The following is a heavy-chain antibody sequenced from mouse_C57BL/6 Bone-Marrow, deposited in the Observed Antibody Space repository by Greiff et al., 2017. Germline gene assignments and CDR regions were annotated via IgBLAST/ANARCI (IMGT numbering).Heavy chain of an antibody. CDR3: ARDATTVAIDY. CDR1: GFTFSDFY. J-gene: IGHJ2*01. V-gene: IGHV7-1*01. D-gene: IGHD1-1*01. CDR2: SRNKANDYTT. Sequence: EVQGVESGGGLVQSGRSLRLSCATSGFTFSDFYMEWVRQAPGKGLEWIAASRNKANDYTTEYSASVKGRFIVSRDTSQSILYLQMNALRAEDTAIYYCARDATTVAIDYWGQGTTLTVSS.